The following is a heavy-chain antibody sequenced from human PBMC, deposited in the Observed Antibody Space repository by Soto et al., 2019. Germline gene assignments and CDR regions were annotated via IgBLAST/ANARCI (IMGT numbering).Heavy chain of an antibody. CDR3: AKDLGPYSSSPWRWFDP. CDR1: GFTFSSYA. Sequence: EVQLLESGGGLVQPGGSLRLSCAASGFTFSSYAMSWVRQAPGKGLEWVSAISGSGGSTYYADSVKGRFTISRDNSKNTLYLQMNSLRAEDTAVYYYAKDLGPYSSSPWRWFDPWGQGTLVTVFS. J-gene: IGHJ5*02. CDR2: ISGSGGST. D-gene: IGHD6-13*01. V-gene: IGHV3-23*01.